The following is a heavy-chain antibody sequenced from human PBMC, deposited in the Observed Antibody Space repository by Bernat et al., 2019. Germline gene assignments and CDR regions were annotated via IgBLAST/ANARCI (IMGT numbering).Heavy chain of an antibody. V-gene: IGHV3-9*01. CDR2: ISWNSGSI. J-gene: IGHJ4*02. CDR3: GRRFYDYIWGSYDDY. CDR1: GFTFDDYA. Sequence: EVQLVESGGGLVQPGRSLRLSCAASGFTFDDYAMHWVRQAPGKGLEWVSGISWNSGSIGYADSVKGRFTISRDNAKNSLYLQMNSLRAEDTALYYCGRRFYDYIWGSYDDYWGQGTLVTVSS. D-gene: IGHD3-16*01.